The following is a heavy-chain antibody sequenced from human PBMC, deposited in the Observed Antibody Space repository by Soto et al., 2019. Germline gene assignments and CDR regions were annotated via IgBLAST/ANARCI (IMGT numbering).Heavy chain of an antibody. D-gene: IGHD3-10*02. CDR1: GGSISSSSYY. J-gene: IGHJ6*03. Sequence: PSETLSLTCTVSGGSISSSSYYWGWIRQPPGKGLEWIGSIYYSGSTYYNPSLKSRVTISVDTSKNQFSLKLSSVTAADTAVYYCARHVLFGELYYYYYYMDVWGKGTTVTVSS. V-gene: IGHV4-39*01. CDR2: IYYSGST. CDR3: ARHVLFGELYYYYYYMDV.